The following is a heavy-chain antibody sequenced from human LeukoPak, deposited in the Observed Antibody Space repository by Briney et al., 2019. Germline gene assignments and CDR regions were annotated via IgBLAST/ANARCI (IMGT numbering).Heavy chain of an antibody. D-gene: IGHD3-10*02. Sequence: GGSLRLSRAPSGFTSSSYEMNWVRPAPRKGLGWVPYISSSGSTIYYADSVKGRFTISRDIAKNSLYLQMNSRRAEDTAVYYCAELGITMIGGVWGKGTTVTISS. CDR2: ISSSGSTI. V-gene: IGHV3-48*03. CDR1: GFTSSSYE. J-gene: IGHJ6*04. CDR3: AELGITMIGGV.